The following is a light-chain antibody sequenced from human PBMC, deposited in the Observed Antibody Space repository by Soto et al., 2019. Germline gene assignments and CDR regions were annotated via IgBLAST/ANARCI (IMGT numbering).Light chain of an antibody. CDR2: EVS. J-gene: IGLJ2*01. CDR3: SSYTSIGTAHVL. V-gene: IGLV2-18*02. CDR1: SSDVGSYNR. Sequence: QSALTQPPSVSGSPGQSVTISCTGTSSDVGSYNRVSWYQQPPGTAPKLIIYEVSNRPSGVPDRFSGSKSGNTASLTISGLQAEDEADYYCSSYTSIGTAHVLFGGGTQLTVL.